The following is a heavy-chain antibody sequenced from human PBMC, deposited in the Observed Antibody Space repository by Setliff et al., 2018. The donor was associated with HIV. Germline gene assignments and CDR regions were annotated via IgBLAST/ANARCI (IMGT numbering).Heavy chain of an antibody. J-gene: IGHJ4*02. D-gene: IGHD1-26*01. CDR3: TRVMGATTGFHDY. CDR2: INAGNDST. CDR1: GYTLTNYA. V-gene: IGHV1-3*01. Sequence: ASVKVSCKASGYTLTNYAMHWVRQAPGQRLEWMGCINAGNDSTKYSQNFQGRVTITKDTSASTVYMELSSLRSEDTALYYCTRVMGATTGFHDYWGQGTLVTVS.